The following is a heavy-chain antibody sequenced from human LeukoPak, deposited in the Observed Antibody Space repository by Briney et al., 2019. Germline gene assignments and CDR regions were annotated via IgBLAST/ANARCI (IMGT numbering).Heavy chain of an antibody. CDR2: ISSSSTI. J-gene: IGHJ4*02. CDR1: GFTFSSYS. D-gene: IGHD3-10*01. CDR3: ARDSITMVRGVRKYYFDY. Sequence: GGSLRLSCAASGFTFSSYSMNWVRQAPGKGLEWVSYISSSSTIYYADSVKGRFTISRDNAKSSLYLQMNSLRAEDTAVYYCARDSITMVRGVRKYYFDYWGQGTLVTVSS. V-gene: IGHV3-48*01.